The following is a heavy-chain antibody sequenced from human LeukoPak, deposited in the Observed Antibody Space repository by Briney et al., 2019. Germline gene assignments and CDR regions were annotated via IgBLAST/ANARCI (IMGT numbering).Heavy chain of an antibody. J-gene: IGHJ6*02. CDR3: ARGHSTSSPYFCNGMDV. CDR2: IYYSGNT. CDR1: GGSISSGAYW. Sequence: PSQTLSLTCTVAGGSISSGAYWWTWIRQDPVKGLEWIGYIYYSGNTYYNPSLRSRVNISVDTSKNQFSLYVRSVTAADTAVYFCARGHSTSSPYFCNGMDVWGQGTTVTVSS. V-gene: IGHV4-31*03. D-gene: IGHD6-6*01.